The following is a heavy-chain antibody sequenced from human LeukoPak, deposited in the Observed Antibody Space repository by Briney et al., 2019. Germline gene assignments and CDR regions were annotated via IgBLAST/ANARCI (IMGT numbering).Heavy chain of an antibody. CDR3: ARDPPYSSSSRFDY. Sequence: GGSLRLSCAVSGFTFSNYGMHWVRQAPGKGLEWVSYISSSSSTIYYADSVKGRFTISRDNAKNSLYLQMNSLRAEDTAVYYCARDPPYSSSSRFDYWGQGTLVTVSS. CDR1: GFTFSNYG. CDR2: ISSSSSTI. V-gene: IGHV3-48*01. D-gene: IGHD6-6*01. J-gene: IGHJ4*02.